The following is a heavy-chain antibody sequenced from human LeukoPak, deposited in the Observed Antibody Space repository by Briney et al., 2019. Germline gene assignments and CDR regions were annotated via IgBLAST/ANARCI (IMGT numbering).Heavy chain of an antibody. CDR3: ARGRYFASGNYYRGWFDP. Sequence: SETLSLTCTVSGGSISSTYYYWGWIRQPPGKGMEWIGTIYYSGSTYYNPSLKSRVNICVETSKKHFSLKLSSVTAADTAVYYCARGRYFASGNYYRGWFDPWGQGSLVTVSS. V-gene: IGHV4-39*02. J-gene: IGHJ5*02. CDR2: IYYSGST. CDR1: GGSISSTYYY. D-gene: IGHD3-10*01.